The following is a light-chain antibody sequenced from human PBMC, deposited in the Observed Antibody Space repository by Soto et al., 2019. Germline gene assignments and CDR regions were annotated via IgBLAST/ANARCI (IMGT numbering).Light chain of an antibody. V-gene: IGLV2-14*01. CDR1: SSDIGGYNF. CDR2: EVT. CDR3: SSYTTTSSVI. J-gene: IGLJ2*01. Sequence: QSALTQPASVSGSLGQSITISCTGSSSDIGGYNFVSWYQQFPGKAPQLIVYEVTRRPSEISDRFSGSKSGNTASLTISGLQAEDEADYFCSSYTTTSSVIFGGGTKLTVL.